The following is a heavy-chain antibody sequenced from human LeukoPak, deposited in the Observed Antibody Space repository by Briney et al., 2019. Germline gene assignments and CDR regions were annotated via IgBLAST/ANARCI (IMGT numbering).Heavy chain of an antibody. J-gene: IGHJ5*02. Sequence: GGSLRLSCAASGFSFSTYAMNWVRQAPGKGLEWVSAISGSGGDTYYADSVKGRFIISRDNSKNTLYLQMNSLRAEDTAVYYCAKEGRDGSGWYRYNWFDPWGQGTLVTVSS. CDR2: ISGSGGDT. V-gene: IGHV3-23*01. CDR3: AKEGRDGSGWYRYNWFDP. D-gene: IGHD6-19*01. CDR1: GFSFSTYA.